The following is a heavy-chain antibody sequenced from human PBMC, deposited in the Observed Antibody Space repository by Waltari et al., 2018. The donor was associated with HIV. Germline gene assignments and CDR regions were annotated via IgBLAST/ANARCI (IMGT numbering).Heavy chain of an antibody. CDR1: GFPFSSYA. D-gene: IGHD1-7*01. Sequence: QVQLVESGGGVVQPGRSLRLSCAASGFPFSSYAMHWVRQAPGKGLEWVAVISYDGSNKYYADSVKGRFTISRDNSKNTLYLQMNSLRAEDTAVYYCARPNWNYGFDYWGQGTLVTVSS. J-gene: IGHJ4*02. V-gene: IGHV3-30*01. CDR3: ARPNWNYGFDY. CDR2: ISYDGSNK.